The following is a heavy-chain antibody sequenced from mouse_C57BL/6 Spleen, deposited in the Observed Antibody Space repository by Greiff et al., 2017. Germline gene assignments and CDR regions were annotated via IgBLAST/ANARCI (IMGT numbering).Heavy chain of an antibody. Sequence: QVQLQQPGAELAKPGASVKLSCKASGYTFTSYWMHWVKQRPGQGLEWIGYINPSSGYTKYNQKFKDKATLTADKSSSTAYMLLSSLTYEDSAVYYCARPQKGSSGLAYWGQGTLVTVSA. D-gene: IGHD3-2*02. CDR1: GYTFTSYW. CDR2: INPSSGYT. J-gene: IGHJ3*01. V-gene: IGHV1-7*01. CDR3: ARPQKGSSGLAY.